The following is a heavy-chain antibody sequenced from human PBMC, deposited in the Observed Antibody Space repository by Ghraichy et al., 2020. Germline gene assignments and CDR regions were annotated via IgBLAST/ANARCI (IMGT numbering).Heavy chain of an antibody. V-gene: IGHV4-34*01. CDR1: GGSFRDFL. CDR2: IDVRGTT. Sequence: ESLNISCALYGGSFRDFLWTWIRQSPGEGLEYIGEIDVRGTTDHNPSLRSRVTMSVDTSSNHFSLKLTSVTAADTAIYYCVRATIRDGMDVWGQGTTVLVSS. CDR3: VRATIRDGMDV. D-gene: IGHD3-3*01. J-gene: IGHJ6*02.